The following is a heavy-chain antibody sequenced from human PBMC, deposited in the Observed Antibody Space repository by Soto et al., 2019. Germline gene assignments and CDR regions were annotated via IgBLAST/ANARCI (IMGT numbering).Heavy chain of an antibody. V-gene: IGHV3-49*03. D-gene: IGHD4-17*01. J-gene: IGHJ4*02. CDR1: GFTFGDYA. CDR2: IRSKAYGGTT. CDR3: ARNLRDDYGDVFDY. Sequence: GGSLRLSCTASGFTFGDYAMSWFRQAPGKGLEWVGFIRSKAYGGTTEYAASVKGRFTISRDNAKSIAYLQMNSLKTEDTAVYYCARNLRDDYGDVFDYWGQGTLVTVSS.